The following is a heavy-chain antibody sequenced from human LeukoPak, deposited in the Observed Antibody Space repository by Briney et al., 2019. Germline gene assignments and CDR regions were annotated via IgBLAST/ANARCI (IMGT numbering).Heavy chain of an antibody. V-gene: IGHV1-18*04. CDR2: ISAYNGNT. CDR1: GYTFTSYG. CDR3: ARDHLGGYDFDY. D-gene: IGHD5-12*01. J-gene: IGHJ4*02. Sequence: ASVKVSCKASGYTFTSYGISWVRQAPGQGLEWMGWISAYNGNTNYAQKLQGRVTMTTDTSTSTAYMELRSLGSDDTAVYYCARDHLGGYDFDYWGQGTLVTVSS.